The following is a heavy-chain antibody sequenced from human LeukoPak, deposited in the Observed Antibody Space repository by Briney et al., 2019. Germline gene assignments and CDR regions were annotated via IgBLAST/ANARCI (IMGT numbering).Heavy chain of an antibody. V-gene: IGHV3-30*02. CDR1: GFTFSSYG. D-gene: IGHD6-13*01. CDR2: IRYDGSNK. CDR3: AKTPVSIAAAASDAFDI. J-gene: IGHJ3*02. Sequence: GGSLRLSCGASGFTFSSYGMHWVRQAPGKELEWVAFIRYDGSNKYYADYVKGRFTISRDNSKNTLYLQMNSLRAEDTAVYYCAKTPVSIAAAASDAFDIWGQGTMVTVSS.